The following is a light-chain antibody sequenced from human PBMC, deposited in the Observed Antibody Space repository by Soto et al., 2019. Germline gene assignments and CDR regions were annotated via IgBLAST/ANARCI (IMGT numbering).Light chain of an antibody. CDR1: QSVSSY. Sequence: EXXLTQSPATLSLSPGERATLSCRASQSVSSYLAWYQQKPGQAPRLLIYDASNRATGIPARFSGSGSGTDFTLTISSLEPEDFAVYYCQQRSNWPRTFGQGTKLEIK. CDR2: DAS. CDR3: QQRSNWPRT. J-gene: IGKJ2*01. V-gene: IGKV3-11*01.